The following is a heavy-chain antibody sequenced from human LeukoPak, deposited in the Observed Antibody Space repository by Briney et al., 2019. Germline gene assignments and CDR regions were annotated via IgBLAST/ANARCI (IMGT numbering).Heavy chain of an antibody. CDR3: ARDTYDILTGYYKWAFDI. D-gene: IGHD3-9*01. Sequence: PGGSLRLSCAASGFTFSSYTMNWVPQAPGKGPEWVSSISSSSSYIYYADSVKGRFTISRDNAKNSLYLQMNSLRAEDTAVYYCARDTYDILTGYYKWAFDIWGQGTMVTVSS. J-gene: IGHJ3*02. V-gene: IGHV3-21*06. CDR1: GFTFSSYT. CDR2: ISSSSSYI.